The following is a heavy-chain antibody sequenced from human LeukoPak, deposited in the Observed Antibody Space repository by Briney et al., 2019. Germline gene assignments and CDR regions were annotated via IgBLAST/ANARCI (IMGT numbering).Heavy chain of an antibody. J-gene: IGHJ5*02. CDR3: ARDPPS. CDR2: IKQDGSEK. V-gene: IGHV3-7*04. Sequence: GGSLRLSCAASGFTFSGYWMSCVRQAPGKGLEWVANIKQDGSEKYYVDSVKGRFTISRDNAKNSLYLQMNSLRAEDTAVYYCARDPPSWGQGTLVTVSS. CDR1: GFTFSGYW.